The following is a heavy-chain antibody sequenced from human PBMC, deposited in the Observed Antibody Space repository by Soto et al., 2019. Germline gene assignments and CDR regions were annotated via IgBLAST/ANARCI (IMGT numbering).Heavy chain of an antibody. CDR3: AEFSMVRGVIHFDI. J-gene: IGHJ3*02. D-gene: IGHD3-10*01. V-gene: IGHV4-34*01. CDR2: INHSGST. Sequence: QVQLQQWGAGLLKPSETLSLTCAVYGGSFSGYYWSWIRQPPGKGLEWIWEINHSGSTNYNPSLKSRVTISVDTSTSLSSLKLGSVSAKDTAVYYCAEFSMVRGVIHFDIWGQGTMVTVSS. CDR1: GGSFSGYY.